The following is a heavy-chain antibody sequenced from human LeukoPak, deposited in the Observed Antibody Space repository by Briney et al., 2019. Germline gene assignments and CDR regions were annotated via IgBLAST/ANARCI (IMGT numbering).Heavy chain of an antibody. CDR1: GYTFTSYD. CDR2: MNPNSGNT. CDR3: ARVYVEYSSYDWRAHDAFDI. V-gene: IGHV1-8*01. D-gene: IGHD5-12*01. Sequence: ASVKVSCKASGYTFTSYDINWVRQATGQGLEWMGWMNPNSGNTGYAQKFQGRVTMTRNTSISTAYMELSSLRSEDTAVYYCARVYVEYSSYDWRAHDAFDIWGQGTMVTVSS. J-gene: IGHJ3*02.